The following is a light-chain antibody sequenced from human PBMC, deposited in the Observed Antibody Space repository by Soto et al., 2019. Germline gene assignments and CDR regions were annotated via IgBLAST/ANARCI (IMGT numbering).Light chain of an antibody. CDR3: QQYNDWPLT. CDR2: GAS. J-gene: IGKJ4*01. Sequence: EKVMTQSPATLSVSPGERATLSCRASQSVSSNLAWYQQKPGQAPRLLIYGASTRATGIPARFSGGGSGTDFTLTISSLQSEDFAVYYCQQYNDWPLTFGGGTKVEIK. V-gene: IGKV3-15*01. CDR1: QSVSSN.